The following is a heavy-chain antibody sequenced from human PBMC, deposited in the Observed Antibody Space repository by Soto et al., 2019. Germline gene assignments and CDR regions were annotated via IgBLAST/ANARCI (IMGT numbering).Heavy chain of an antibody. CDR2: IYYSGST. CDR1: GGSISSYY. CDR3: ARVWVYSGYDSWFDP. J-gene: IGHJ5*02. V-gene: IGHV4-59*01. Sequence: SETLSLTCTVSGGSISSYYWSWIRQPPGKGLEWIGYIYYSGSTNYNPSLKSRVTISVDTSKNQFSLKLSSVTAADTAVYYCARVWVYSGYDSWFDPWGQGTLVTVSS. D-gene: IGHD5-12*01.